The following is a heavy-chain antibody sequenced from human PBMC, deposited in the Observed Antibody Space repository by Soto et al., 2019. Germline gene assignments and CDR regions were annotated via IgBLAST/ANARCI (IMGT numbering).Heavy chain of an antibody. J-gene: IGHJ6*01. CDR2: VYPFDFDT. Sequence: EVQLVQSGAEVKKPGESLRISCKGFGYNFAKHWIGWVRQMPGQGLEWMGIVYPFDFDTKYDPSFRGLVTISADKSLNTAYLQWNSLRSSDTAIYYCARQTGTDPSYPHYDMDVWGQGTTVTVSS. CDR3: ARQTGTDPSYPHYDMDV. V-gene: IGHV5-51*01. D-gene: IGHD1-1*01. CDR1: GYNFAKHW.